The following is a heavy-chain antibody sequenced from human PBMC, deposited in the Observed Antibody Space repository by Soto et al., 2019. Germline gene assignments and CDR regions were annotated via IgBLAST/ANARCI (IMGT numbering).Heavy chain of an antibody. CDR1: GFTFRIFG. D-gene: IGHD2-15*01. J-gene: IGHJ5*01. CDR2: IWYDGSLS. CDR3: ARSDSLYVLWFDY. Sequence: GSLRLSYATSGFTFRIFGLEWVRQAPGRGLEWVAFIWYDGSLSYYADSVKGRFTISRDNSKNTLYLQMNSLRAEDTAVYYCARSDSLYVLWFDYWGQGT. V-gene: IGHV3-30*02.